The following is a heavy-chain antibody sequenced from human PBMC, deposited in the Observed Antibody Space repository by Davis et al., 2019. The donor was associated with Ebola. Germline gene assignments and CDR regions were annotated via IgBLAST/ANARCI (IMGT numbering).Heavy chain of an antibody. CDR3: TTTVVRTQSLNL. CDR1: GFTFSSYA. V-gene: IGHV3-23*01. J-gene: IGHJ2*01. CDR2: ISGSGGST. Sequence: GESLKISCAASGFTFSSYAMSWVRQAPGKGLEWVSAISGSGGSTDYADSAKGRFTISRDNSINTLYLQMNSLRAEDTAIYYCTTTVVRTQSLNLWGRGTLVTVS. D-gene: IGHD4-23*01.